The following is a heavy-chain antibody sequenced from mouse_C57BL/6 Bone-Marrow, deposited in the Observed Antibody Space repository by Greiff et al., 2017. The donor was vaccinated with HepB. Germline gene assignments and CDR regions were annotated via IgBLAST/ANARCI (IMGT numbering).Heavy chain of an antibody. CDR2: ISYDGSN. V-gene: IGHV3-6*01. CDR1: GYSITSGYY. Sequence: EVKLMESGPGLVKPSQSLSLTCSVTGYSITSGYYWNWIRQFPGNKLEWMGYISYDGSNNYNPSLKNRISITRDTSKNQFFLKLNSVTTEDTATYYCAREGNCWYFDVWGTGTTVTVSS. D-gene: IGHD4-1*01. J-gene: IGHJ1*03. CDR3: AREGNCWYFDV.